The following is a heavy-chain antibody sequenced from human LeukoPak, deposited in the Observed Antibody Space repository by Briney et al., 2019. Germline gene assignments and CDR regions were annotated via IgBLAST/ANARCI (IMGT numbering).Heavy chain of an antibody. CDR1: GGSISSYY. J-gene: IGHJ4*02. CDR2: IYYSGST. Sequence: SETLSLTCTVSGGSISSYYWSWIRQPPGKGLEWIGYIYYSGSTNYNPSLKSRVTISVDTSKNQFSLKLSSVTAADTAVHYCARGPHMTTVTRWGQGTLVTVSS. CDR3: ARGPHMTTVTR. D-gene: IGHD4-11*01. V-gene: IGHV4-59*01.